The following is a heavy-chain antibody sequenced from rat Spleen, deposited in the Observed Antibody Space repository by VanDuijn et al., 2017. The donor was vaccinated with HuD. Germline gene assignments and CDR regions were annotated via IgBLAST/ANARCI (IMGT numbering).Heavy chain of an antibody. D-gene: IGHD1-9*01. V-gene: IGHV5-19*01. Sequence: EVQLVESGGGLVQPGRSMKLSCAASGFTFSNYGLHWIRQAPTKGLEWVASISPSGGSTYYRDSVKGRFTISRDNAKSTLSLQRDSLRSEDTATYYCTRDGLRVYGDYWGQGVMVTVSS. CDR3: TRDGLRVYGDY. J-gene: IGHJ2*01. CDR1: GFTFSNYG. CDR2: ISPSGGST.